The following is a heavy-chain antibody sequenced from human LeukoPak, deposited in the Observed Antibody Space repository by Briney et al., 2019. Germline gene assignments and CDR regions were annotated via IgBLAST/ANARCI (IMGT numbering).Heavy chain of an antibody. Sequence: GGSLRLSCTVSGFTVSINSMSWVRQAPGKGLEWVSFIYSGGNTHYSDSVKGRFTISRDNSKNTLYLQMNSLRAEDTAVYYCAREHYNLLTGRGGYFDYWGQGTLVTVSS. J-gene: IGHJ4*02. CDR3: AREHYNLLTGRGGYFDY. V-gene: IGHV3-53*01. D-gene: IGHD3-9*01. CDR1: GFTVSINS. CDR2: IYSGGNT.